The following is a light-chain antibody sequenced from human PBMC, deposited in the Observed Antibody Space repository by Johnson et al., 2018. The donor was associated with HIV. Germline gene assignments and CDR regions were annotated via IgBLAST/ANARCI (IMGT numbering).Light chain of an antibody. CDR3: GTWDSGLGAHYV. CDR2: DNN. V-gene: IGLV1-51*01. J-gene: IGLJ1*01. Sequence: QSVLTQPPSVSAAPVQKVTISCSGSSSNIGNNYVSWYQQLPGTAPRLLIYDNNKRPSGIPDRFSGSKSGTSAALVIAGLQTGDEADYYCGTWDSGLGAHYVFGTGTKVTVL. CDR1: SSNIGNNY.